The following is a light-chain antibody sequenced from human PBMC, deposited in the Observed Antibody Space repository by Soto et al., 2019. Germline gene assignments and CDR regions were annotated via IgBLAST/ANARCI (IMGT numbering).Light chain of an antibody. CDR2: DAS. CDR1: RGVSSY. V-gene: IGKV3-11*01. CDR3: QQRRNCPLT. Sequence: IVLTQSPATLSLSAGEIATLSFRAIRGVSSYLAWYQQKPFQSPRLLIYDASNRATGIPARFSGSGSGTDFTLPISSLEPEDFAVYYCQQRRNCPLTFGGGTKVDIK. J-gene: IGKJ4*01.